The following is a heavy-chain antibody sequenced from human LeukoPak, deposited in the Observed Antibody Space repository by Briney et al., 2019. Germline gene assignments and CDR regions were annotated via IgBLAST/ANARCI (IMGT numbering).Heavy chain of an antibody. CDR1: GFTFSSYG. J-gene: IGHJ3*02. Sequence: GGSLRLSCAASGFTFSSYGMHWVRQAPGKGLEWVAFIRYDGSNKYYADSVKGRFTISRDNSKNTLYLQMNSLRAEDTAVYYCAKGPTYYYDSTLSGAFDIWGQGTMVTVSS. CDR2: IRYDGSNK. D-gene: IGHD3-22*01. V-gene: IGHV3-30*02. CDR3: AKGPTYYYDSTLSGAFDI.